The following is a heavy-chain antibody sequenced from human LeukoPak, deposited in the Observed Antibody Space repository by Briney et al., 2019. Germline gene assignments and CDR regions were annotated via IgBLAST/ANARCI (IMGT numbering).Heavy chain of an antibody. CDR2: ISGSGGST. Sequence: GGSLRLSCAASGFTFSSYAMSWVRQAPGKGLEWVSAISGSGGSTYYADSVKGRSTISRDNSKNTLYLQMNSLRAEDTAVYYCAKDMNDYYDSSGYAHWGQGTLVTVFS. CDR3: AKDMNDYYDSSGYAH. J-gene: IGHJ4*02. CDR1: GFTFSSYA. D-gene: IGHD3-22*01. V-gene: IGHV3-23*01.